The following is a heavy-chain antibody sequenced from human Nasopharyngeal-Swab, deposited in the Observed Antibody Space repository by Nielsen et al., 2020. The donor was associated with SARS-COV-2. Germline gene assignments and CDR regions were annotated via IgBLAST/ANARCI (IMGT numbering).Heavy chain of an antibody. Sequence: PGKGLEWIGGIYHSGSTYYNPSLKSRVTISVDTSKNQFSLKLSSVTAADTAVFYCARAGFDSSGYLPDYWGQGTLVTVSS. CDR3: ARAGFDSSGYLPDY. D-gene: IGHD3-22*01. J-gene: IGHJ4*02. CDR2: IYHSGST. V-gene: IGHV4-38-2*02.